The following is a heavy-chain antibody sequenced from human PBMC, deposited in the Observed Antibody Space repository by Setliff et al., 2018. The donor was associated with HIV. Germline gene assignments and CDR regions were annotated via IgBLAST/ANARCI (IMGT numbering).Heavy chain of an antibody. CDR1: GFTFSDYY. D-gene: IGHD5-12*01. Sequence: GGSLRLSCAASGFTFSDYYMSWIRQAPGKGLEWVSYINSRGSIIYYADSVKGRFTTSRDNAKNSLYLQMNSLRAEDTAVYYCARDLFRMGEMATYYFDYWGQGTLVTVSS. J-gene: IGHJ4*02. CDR3: ARDLFRMGEMATYYFDY. CDR2: INSRGSII. V-gene: IGHV3-11*04.